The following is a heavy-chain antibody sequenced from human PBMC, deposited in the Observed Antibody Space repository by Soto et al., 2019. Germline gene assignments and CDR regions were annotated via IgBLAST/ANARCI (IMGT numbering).Heavy chain of an antibody. D-gene: IGHD7-27*01. Sequence: GGSLRLSCAASGFTVSSNYMSWVRQAPGKGLEWVSVIYSGGSTYYADSVKGRFTISRDNSKNTLYLQMNSLRAEDSAVYYCARDRWGSWYFDLWGRGTLVTVSS. CDR3: ARDRWGSWYFDL. J-gene: IGHJ2*01. CDR2: IYSGGST. V-gene: IGHV3-53*01. CDR1: GFTVSSNY.